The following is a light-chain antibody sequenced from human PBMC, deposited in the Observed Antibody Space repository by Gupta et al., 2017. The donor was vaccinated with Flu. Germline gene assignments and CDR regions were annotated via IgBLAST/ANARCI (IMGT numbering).Light chain of an antibody. CDR2: KAS. CDR1: QSISIW. J-gene: IGKJ1*01. CDR3: QRYDSLWT. Sequence: DIQMTQSPSTLSASVGDRVTITCRASQSISIWLAWYQQKPGKVPKLLIYKASSLESGVPSRFSGSGSGTEFTLTSSSLQPDDFATYYCQRYDSLWTFGQGTRVEIK. V-gene: IGKV1-5*03.